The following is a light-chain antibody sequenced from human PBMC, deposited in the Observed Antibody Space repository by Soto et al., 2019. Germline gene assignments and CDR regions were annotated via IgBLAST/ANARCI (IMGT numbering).Light chain of an antibody. CDR3: SSYAGSYRV. CDR2: EVT. Sequence: QSALTQTASVSGSPGQSITISCTGTSSDVGGYNFVSWYQQHPGKAPKLIIHEVTNRPSGVPDRFSGSKSGNTASLTVSGLQAEDEADYYCSSYAGSYRVFGTGTKVTVL. J-gene: IGLJ1*01. V-gene: IGLV2-8*01. CDR1: SSDVGGYNF.